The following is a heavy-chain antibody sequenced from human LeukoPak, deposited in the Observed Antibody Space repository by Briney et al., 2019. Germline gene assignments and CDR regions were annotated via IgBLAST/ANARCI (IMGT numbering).Heavy chain of an antibody. CDR2: INYSGSS. V-gene: IGHV4-34*01. CDR1: GGSFSGYY. D-gene: IGHD3-10*01. Sequence: KTSETLSLTCAVSGGSFSGYYWSWIRQPPGKGLEWIGEINYSGSSNYNPSLKSRVTVSVDTSKNQFSLKLNSVTAADTALYYCARRRIWFGEISSDIWGQGTMVTVSS. CDR3: ARRRIWFGEISSDI. J-gene: IGHJ3*02.